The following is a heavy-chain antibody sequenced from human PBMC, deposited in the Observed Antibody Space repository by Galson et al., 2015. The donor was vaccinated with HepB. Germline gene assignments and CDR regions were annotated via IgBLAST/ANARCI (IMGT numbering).Heavy chain of an antibody. J-gene: IGHJ4*02. Sequence: CAISGDSVSSNSAAWNWIRQSPSRGLEWLGRTYYRSKWYNDYAVSVKSRITINPDTSKNQFSLQLNSVTPEDTAVYYCARDTEWERRGGHLFDYWGQGTLVTVSS. D-gene: IGHD1-26*01. CDR1: GDSVSSNSAA. V-gene: IGHV6-1*01. CDR2: TYYRSKWYN. CDR3: ARDTEWERRGGHLFDY.